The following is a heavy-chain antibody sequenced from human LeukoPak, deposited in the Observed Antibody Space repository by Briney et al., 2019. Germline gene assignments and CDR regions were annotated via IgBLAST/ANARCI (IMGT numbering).Heavy chain of an antibody. CDR3: AATRIIGTTRDWFDP. CDR2: ISSSSSYI. J-gene: IGHJ5*02. V-gene: IGHV3-21*01. D-gene: IGHD1-20*01. Sequence: GRSLRLSCAASGFTFSSYAMNWVRQAPGKGLEWVSSISSSSSYIYYADSVKGRFTISRDNAKNSLYLQMNSLRAEDTAVYYCAATRIIGTTRDWFDPWGQGTLVTVSS. CDR1: GFTFSSYA.